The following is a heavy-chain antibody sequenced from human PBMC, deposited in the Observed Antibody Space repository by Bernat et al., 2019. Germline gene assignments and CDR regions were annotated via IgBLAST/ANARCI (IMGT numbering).Heavy chain of an antibody. J-gene: IGHJ6*03. V-gene: IGHV3-13*01. CDR1: GFTFSSYD. CDR3: ARGVGVRGYYCCCCMDV. CDR2: IGTAGDT. Sequence: DVQLVESGGGLVQPGGSLRLSCAASGFTFSSYDMHWVRQATGKGLEWVSAIGTAGDTYYPGSVKGRFTISRENAKNSLYLQMNSLRAGDTAVYYCARGVGVRGYYCCCCMDVWGKGTTVTVSS. D-gene: IGHD3-10*01.